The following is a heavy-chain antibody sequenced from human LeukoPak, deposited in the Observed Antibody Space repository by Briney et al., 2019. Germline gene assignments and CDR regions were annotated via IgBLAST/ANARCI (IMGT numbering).Heavy chain of an antibody. V-gene: IGHV4-39*07. Sequence: PSETLSLTCTVSGGSISSSSYYWGWIRQPPGKGLEWIGSIYYSGSTYYNPSLKSRVTISVDTSKNQFSLKLSSVTAADTAVYYCARVTSGSFWRWFDPWGQGTLVTVSS. CDR3: ARVTSGSFWRWFDP. D-gene: IGHD1-26*01. CDR2: IYYSGST. CDR1: GGSISSSSYY. J-gene: IGHJ5*02.